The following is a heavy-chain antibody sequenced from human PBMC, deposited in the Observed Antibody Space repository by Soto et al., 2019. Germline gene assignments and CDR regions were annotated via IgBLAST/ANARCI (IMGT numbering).Heavy chain of an antibody. J-gene: IGHJ5*02. CDR3: ARDISGSYYRRPFGWFDP. CDR1: GYTFTSYG. Sequence: GASVKVSCKASGYTFTSYGISWVRQAPGQGLEWMGWISAYNGNTNYAQKLQGRVTMTTDTSTSTAYMELRSLRSDDTAVYYCARDISGSYYRRPFGWFDPWGQGTLVTVSS. V-gene: IGHV1-18*01. CDR2: ISAYNGNT. D-gene: IGHD1-26*01.